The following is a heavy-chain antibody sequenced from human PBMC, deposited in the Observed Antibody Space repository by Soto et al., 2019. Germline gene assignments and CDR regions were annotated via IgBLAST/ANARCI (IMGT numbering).Heavy chain of an antibody. Sequence: SVKVSYKASGGTFSSYAISWVRQAPGQGLEWMGGIIPIFGTANYAQKFQGRVTITADESTSTAYMELSSLRSEDTAVYYCARVPTQYSRSYSRAFDIWGQGTMVTVSS. CDR1: GGTFSSYA. CDR3: ARVPTQYSRSYSRAFDI. D-gene: IGHD6-13*01. J-gene: IGHJ3*02. CDR2: IIPIFGTA. V-gene: IGHV1-69*13.